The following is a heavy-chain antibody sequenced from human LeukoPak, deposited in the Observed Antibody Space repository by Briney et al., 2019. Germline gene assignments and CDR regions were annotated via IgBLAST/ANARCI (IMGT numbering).Heavy chain of an antibody. Sequence: KTSETLSLTCTVSGGSVNSGSYYWNWIRQPPGKGLEWIGYIYYSGSTNYDPSLKSRVTISVDTSKNQFSLKLSSVTAADTAVYYCTRLTYYYGSGSYPWFDPWGQGTLVTVSS. J-gene: IGHJ5*02. CDR1: GGSVNSGSYY. V-gene: IGHV4-61*01. CDR3: TRLTYYYGSGSYPWFDP. D-gene: IGHD3-10*01. CDR2: IYYSGST.